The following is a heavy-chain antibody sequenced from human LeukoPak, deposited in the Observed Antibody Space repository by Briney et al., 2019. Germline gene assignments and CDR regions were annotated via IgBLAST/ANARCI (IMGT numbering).Heavy chain of an antibody. J-gene: IGHJ3*02. Sequence: PSETLSLTCTVSGGSISGYYWSWIRQPAGKGLEWIGRIYTSGSTNYNPSLKSRVTISVDTSKNQFSLKLSSVTAADTAVYYCARVPVTYDAFDIWGQGTMVTVSS. D-gene: IGHD4-11*01. V-gene: IGHV4-4*07. CDR2: IYTSGST. CDR3: ARVPVTYDAFDI. CDR1: GGSISGYY.